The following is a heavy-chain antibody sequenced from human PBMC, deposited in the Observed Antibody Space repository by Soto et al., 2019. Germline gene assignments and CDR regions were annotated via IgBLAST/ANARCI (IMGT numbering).Heavy chain of an antibody. CDR2: ISRDGSNK. CDR1: GFTFRSYA. V-gene: IGHV3-30*04. CDR3: ARSRSGAVADSFDF. D-gene: IGHD3-10*01. Sequence: GGSLRLSCAASGFTFRSYAIHWVRQALGKGLEWVAVISRDGSNKYYVDSVKGRFTISRDNSKDTVYLQMNSLRDEDSAMFYCARSRSGAVADSFDFWGQGTLVTVSS. J-gene: IGHJ4*02.